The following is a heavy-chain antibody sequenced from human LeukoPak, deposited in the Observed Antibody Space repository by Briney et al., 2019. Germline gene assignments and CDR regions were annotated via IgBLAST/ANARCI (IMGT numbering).Heavy chain of an antibody. CDR1: GGSISSGGYF. Sequence: SQTLSLTCTVSGGSISSGGYFWSWIRQPAGRGLEWIGRIYTSGSTNYNSSLRSRVTMSVDTSKNQFSPKLTSVTAADAAVYYCARTVVANLGTFYYYMDVWGKGTTVTVSS. V-gene: IGHV4-61*02. CDR2: IYTSGST. D-gene: IGHD2-15*01. CDR3: ARTVVANLGTFYYYMDV. J-gene: IGHJ6*03.